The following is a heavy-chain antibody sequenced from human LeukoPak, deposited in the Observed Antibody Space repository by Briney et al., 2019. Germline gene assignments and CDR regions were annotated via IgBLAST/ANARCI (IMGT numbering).Heavy chain of an antibody. CDR3: ARASSTTTGYYYGMDV. J-gene: IGHJ6*02. V-gene: IGHV4-59*12. CDR2: IYYSGST. D-gene: IGHD4-17*01. Sequence: SETLSLTCTVSGGSISSYYWSWIRQPPGKGLEWIGYIYYSGSTNYNPSLKSRVTISVDTSKNQFSLKLSSVTAADTAVYYCARASSTTTGYYYGMDVWGQGTTVTVSS. CDR1: GGSISSYY.